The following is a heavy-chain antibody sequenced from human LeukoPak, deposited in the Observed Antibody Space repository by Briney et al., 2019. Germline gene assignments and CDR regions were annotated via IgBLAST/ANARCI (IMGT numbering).Heavy chain of an antibody. J-gene: IGHJ3*02. D-gene: IGHD3-22*01. V-gene: IGHV4-30-4*01. Sequence: KASETLSLTCTVSGGSISSGDYYWSWIRQPPGKGLEWIGYIYYSGSTYYNPSLKSRVTISVDTSKNQFSLKLSSVTAADTAVYYCARAPQSSYYDSSGYSDAFDIWGQGIMVTVSS. CDR3: ARAPQSSYYDSSGYSDAFDI. CDR1: GGSISSGDYY. CDR2: IYYSGST.